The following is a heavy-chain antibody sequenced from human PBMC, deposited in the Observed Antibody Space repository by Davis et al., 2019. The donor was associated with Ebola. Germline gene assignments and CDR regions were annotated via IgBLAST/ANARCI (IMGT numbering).Heavy chain of an antibody. J-gene: IGHJ4*02. CDR2: INNDESIT. D-gene: IGHD1-26*01. V-gene: IGHV3-74*01. CDR1: GFTFSSSW. CDR3: VVGARWPGY. Sequence: GESLKISCAASGFTFSSSWMHWVRQAPGKGLVWVSLINNDESITTYADSVKGRFTISRDNAKNSLFLQMNSLRDEDTAVYHCVVGARWPGYWGQGTLVTVSS.